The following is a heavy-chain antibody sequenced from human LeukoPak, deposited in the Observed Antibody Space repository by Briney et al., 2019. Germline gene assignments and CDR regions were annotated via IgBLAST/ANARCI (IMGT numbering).Heavy chain of an antibody. Sequence: GGSLRLSCAASGFTFTSYWMSWVRQAPGKGLEWVANIKQDGSEKYYVDSVKGRFTISRDNAKNSLYLQMNSLRAEDTAVYYCARDIVVVTAIMDVWGKGTTVTVSS. V-gene: IGHV3-7*01. CDR2: IKQDGSEK. J-gene: IGHJ6*03. D-gene: IGHD2-21*02. CDR1: GFTFTSYW. CDR3: ARDIVVVTAIMDV.